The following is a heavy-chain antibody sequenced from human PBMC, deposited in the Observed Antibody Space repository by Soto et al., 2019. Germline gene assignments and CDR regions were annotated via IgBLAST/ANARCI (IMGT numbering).Heavy chain of an antibody. J-gene: IGHJ3*02. V-gene: IGHV3-13*01. Sequence: GGSLRLSCAASGFTFSSYDMHWVRQATGKGLEWVSAIGTAGDTYYPGSVKGRFTISRENAKNSLYLQMNSLRAGDTAVYYCARAMDCSGGSCTGEAFDIWGQGTMVTVSS. D-gene: IGHD2-15*01. CDR2: IGTAGDT. CDR3: ARAMDCSGGSCTGEAFDI. CDR1: GFTFSSYD.